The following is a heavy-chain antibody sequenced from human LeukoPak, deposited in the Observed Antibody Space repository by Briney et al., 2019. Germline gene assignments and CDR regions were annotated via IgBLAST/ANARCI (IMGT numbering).Heavy chain of an antibody. Sequence: GGSLRLACAASGFTFSNAWMSWVRQAPGKGLEWVGRIKSKTDGGTTDYAAPVKGRFTISRDDSKNTLYLQMNSLKTEDTAVYYCTTPEACSSTSCYSFYYYGMDVWGNGTTVTVAS. D-gene: IGHD2-2*01. CDR3: TTPEACSSTSCYSFYYYGMDV. V-gene: IGHV3-15*01. CDR1: GFTFSNAW. J-gene: IGHJ6*04. CDR2: IKSKTDGGTT.